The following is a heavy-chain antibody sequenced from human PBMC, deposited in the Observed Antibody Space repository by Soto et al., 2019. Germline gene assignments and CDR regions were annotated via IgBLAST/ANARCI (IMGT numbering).Heavy chain of an antibody. Sequence: WGSLRLSCAASGFTFNIYGMHWVRQAPDKGLEWVALISYDGSNQYYADSVKGRFTTSRDNSKNTLFLQMNSLRADDTAVYYCAKDQASGQGSFDSWGQGTLVTVSS. J-gene: IGHJ4*02. CDR1: GFTFNIYG. CDR3: AKDQASGQGSFDS. CDR2: ISYDGSNQ. V-gene: IGHV3-30*18.